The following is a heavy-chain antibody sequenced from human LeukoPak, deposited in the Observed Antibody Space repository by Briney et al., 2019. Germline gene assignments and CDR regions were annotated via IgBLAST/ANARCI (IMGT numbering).Heavy chain of an antibody. D-gene: IGHD2-2*02. CDR2: IYTSGST. CDR1: GGSISSYY. Sequence: SETLSLTCTVSGGSISSYYWSWIRQPAGKGLEWIGRIYTSGSTNYNPSLKSRVTMSVDTSENQFSLKLSSVTAADTAVYYCARERLVVVPAAIRDAFDIWGQGTMVTVSS. V-gene: IGHV4-4*07. J-gene: IGHJ3*02. CDR3: ARERLVVVPAAIRDAFDI.